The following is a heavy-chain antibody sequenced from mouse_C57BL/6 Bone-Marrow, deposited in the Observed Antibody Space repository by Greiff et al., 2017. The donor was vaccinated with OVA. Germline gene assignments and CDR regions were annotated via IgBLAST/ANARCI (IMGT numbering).Heavy chain of an antibody. D-gene: IGHD2-1*01. CDR3: TGIYYGNYCAMDY. J-gene: IGHJ4*01. CDR1: GYTFTDYE. V-gene: IGHV1-15*01. Sequence: QVQLKESGAELVRPGASVTLSCKASGYTFTDYEMHWVKQTPVHGLEWIGAIDPETGGTAYNQKFKGKAILTADTSSSTAYLELRSLTSEDSAIYYCTGIYYGNYCAMDYWGQGTSVTVSS. CDR2: IDPETGGT.